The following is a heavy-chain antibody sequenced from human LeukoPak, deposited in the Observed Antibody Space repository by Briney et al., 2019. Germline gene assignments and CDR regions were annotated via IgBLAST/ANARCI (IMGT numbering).Heavy chain of an antibody. CDR2: INPRGGST. Sequence: ASVKVSCKASGYTFTSHFMHWVRQAPGQGLEWMGIINPRGGSTSYTQKFQGRVTMTRDTSTSTVYMELSSLRSEDTAVYYCARDTGSGAGFDYWGQGTLVTVSS. V-gene: IGHV1-46*01. D-gene: IGHD1-26*01. J-gene: IGHJ4*02. CDR1: GYTFTSHF. CDR3: ARDTGSGAGFDY.